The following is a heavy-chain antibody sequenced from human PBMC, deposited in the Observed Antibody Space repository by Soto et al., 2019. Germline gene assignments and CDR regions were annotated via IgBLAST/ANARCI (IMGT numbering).Heavy chain of an antibody. V-gene: IGHV3-33*01. D-gene: IGHD2-2*01. CDR1: GFTFGSYG. Sequence: GGSLRLSCAASGFTFGSYGMHWVRQAPGKGLEWVAVIWYDGSNKYYADSVKGRFTIPRDNSKNTLYLQMNSLRAEDTAVYYCARDPGIVVVPAAMGYYYYYGMDVWGQGTTVTVSS. J-gene: IGHJ6*02. CDR3: ARDPGIVVVPAAMGYYYYYGMDV. CDR2: IWYDGSNK.